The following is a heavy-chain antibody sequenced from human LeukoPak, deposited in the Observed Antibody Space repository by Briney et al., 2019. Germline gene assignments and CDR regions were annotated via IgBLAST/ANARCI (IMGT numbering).Heavy chain of an antibody. V-gene: IGHV1-2*02. Sequence: ASVKVSCKASGYTFSDYFMHWVRQAPGQGLEWMGWINPYSGGTNYAQKFQGRVTMTRDTSISTAYMELSRLRSDDTAVYYCARAPNNWNDLIVAYWGQGTLVTVSS. CDR2: INPYSGGT. CDR1: GYTFSDYF. D-gene: IGHD1-1*01. CDR3: ARAPNNWNDLIVAY. J-gene: IGHJ4*02.